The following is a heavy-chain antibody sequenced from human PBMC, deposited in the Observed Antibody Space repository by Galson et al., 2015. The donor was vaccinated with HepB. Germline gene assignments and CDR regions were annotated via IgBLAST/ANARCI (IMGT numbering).Heavy chain of an antibody. V-gene: IGHV1-18*04. D-gene: IGHD6-13*01. CDR2: ISAYNGNT. Sequence: SVKVSCKASGYTFTSYGISWVRQAPGQGLEWMGWISAYNGNTNYAQKLQGRVTMTTDTSTSTAYMELRSLRSDDTAVYYCAREGVAAAGTKKSSYYCYGMDVWGQGTTVTVSS. J-gene: IGHJ6*02. CDR1: GYTFTSYG. CDR3: AREGVAAAGTKKSSYYCYGMDV.